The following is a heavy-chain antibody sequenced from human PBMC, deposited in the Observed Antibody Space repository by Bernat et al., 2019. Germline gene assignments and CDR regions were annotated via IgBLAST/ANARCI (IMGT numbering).Heavy chain of an antibody. CDR1: GYTFTGYY. V-gene: IGHV1-2*04. CDR3: ARDYISSVTTSDYYYGMDV. Sequence: QVQLVQSGAEVKKPGASVKVSYKASGYTFTGYYMHWVRQAPGQGLEWMGWINPNSGGTNYAQKFQGWVTMTRDTSISTAYMELSRLRSDDTAVYYCARDYISSVTTSDYYYGMDVWGQGTTVTVSS. CDR2: INPNSGGT. D-gene: IGHD4-17*01. J-gene: IGHJ6*02.